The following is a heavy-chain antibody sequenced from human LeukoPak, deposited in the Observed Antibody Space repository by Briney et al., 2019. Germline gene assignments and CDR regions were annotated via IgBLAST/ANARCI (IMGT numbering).Heavy chain of an antibody. CDR2: IKEDGGEI. D-gene: IGHD2-15*01. V-gene: IGHV3-7*04. CDR1: GITISRSW. CDR3: ARDRGGRSGLDD. J-gene: IGHJ4*02. Sequence: PGGSLRLSCAASGITISRSWLSWVRQAPGKGLEWVAFIKEDGGEIFYVDPVKGRFAISRDNAENSLYLQMSSLRAEDTAVYYCARDRGGRSGLDDWGQGTLVTVSS.